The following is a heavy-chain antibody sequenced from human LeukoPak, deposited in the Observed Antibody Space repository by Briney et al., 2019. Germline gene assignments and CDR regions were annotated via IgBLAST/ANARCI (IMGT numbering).Heavy chain of an antibody. CDR3: AKDYKGVWLAYGSGSLESDY. CDR1: GFTFSSNG. V-gene: IGHV3-23*01. D-gene: IGHD3-10*01. Sequence: PGGSLRLSCAASGFTFSSNGVSWVRQAPGKGLEWISSISGSGGSTYYADSVKGRFTISRDNSKNTLYLQMNSLRAEDTAVYYCAKDYKGVWLAYGSGSLESDYWGQGTLVAVSS. J-gene: IGHJ4*02. CDR2: ISGSGGST.